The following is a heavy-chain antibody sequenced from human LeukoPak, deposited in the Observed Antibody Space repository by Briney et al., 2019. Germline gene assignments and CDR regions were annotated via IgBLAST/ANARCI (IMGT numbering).Heavy chain of an antibody. CDR1: GFTFSSHP. Sequence: GGSLRLSCAASGFTFSSHPIHWVRQAPGKGLEWLAVITYDGSEKYYADSVKGRVTISRDNSKNTLYLQMNSLRDEDTAVYYCAKDPRTGAVTGISYFDYWGQGTLVTVSS. D-gene: IGHD6-19*01. V-gene: IGHV3-30*04. CDR2: ITYDGSEK. CDR3: AKDPRTGAVTGISYFDY. J-gene: IGHJ4*02.